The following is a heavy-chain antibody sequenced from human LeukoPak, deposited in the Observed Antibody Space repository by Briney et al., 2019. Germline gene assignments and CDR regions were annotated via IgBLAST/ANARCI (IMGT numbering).Heavy chain of an antibody. J-gene: IGHJ4*02. V-gene: IGHV3-48*01. Sequence: GGSLRLSCAASGFAFSSFSMNCVRQAPGKGLEWVSYISSGSSDKYYADSVKGRFTISRDNAKNSLYLQMNSLRAEDTAVYYCARLKDQLDYWGQGTLVTVSS. CDR1: GFAFSSFS. CDR2: ISSGSSDK. CDR3: ARLKDQLDY.